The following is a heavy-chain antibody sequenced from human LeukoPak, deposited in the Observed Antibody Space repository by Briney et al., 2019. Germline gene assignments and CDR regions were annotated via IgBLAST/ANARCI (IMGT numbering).Heavy chain of an antibody. D-gene: IGHD1-1*01. CDR1: GFTFKNYA. CDR3: ARGYNSFDS. V-gene: IGHV3-23*01. CDR2: ISGDAVTS. Sequence: GGSLRLSCAASGFTFKNYAMNWVRQSPGQGLEWVSTISGDAVTSWYADSVKGRFTVSRDNSKNIVFLQMNSLKTEDTAVYYCARGYNSFDSWGQGTLVTVSS. J-gene: IGHJ4*02.